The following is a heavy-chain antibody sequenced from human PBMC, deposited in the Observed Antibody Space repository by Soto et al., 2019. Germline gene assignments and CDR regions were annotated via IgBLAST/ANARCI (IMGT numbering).Heavy chain of an antibody. D-gene: IGHD3-3*01. CDR2: IWYDGSNK. CDR3: ARDWTLYYGMDF. J-gene: IGHJ6*02. CDR1: GFTFSSYG. V-gene: IGHV3-33*01. Sequence: PGGSLRLSCAASGFTFSSYGMHWVRQAPGKGLEWVAVIWYDGSNKYYADSVKGRFTISRDNSKNTLYLQMNSLRAEDTAVYYCARDWTLYYGMDFWGQGNTVTVYS.